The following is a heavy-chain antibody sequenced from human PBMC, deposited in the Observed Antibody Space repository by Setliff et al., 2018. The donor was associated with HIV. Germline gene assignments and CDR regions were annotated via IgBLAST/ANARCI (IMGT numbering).Heavy chain of an antibody. V-gene: IGHV1-18*01. CDR1: GYTLVKFG. CDR3: AREPPSSNPALQYAFYL. D-gene: IGHD2-2*01. CDR2: SSPNGNT. Sequence: ASVKVSCKTSGYTLVKFGISWVRQAPGQGLEWLGWSSPNGNTKNHHKFEGRITMTTDTPTTTAFMELRSLTSDDTAVYFCAREPPSSNPALQYAFYLWGQGTMVTVSS. J-gene: IGHJ3*01.